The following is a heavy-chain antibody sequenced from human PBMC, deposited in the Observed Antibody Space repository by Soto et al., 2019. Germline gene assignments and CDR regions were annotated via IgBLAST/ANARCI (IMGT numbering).Heavy chain of an antibody. V-gene: IGHV3-74*01. Sequence: GGSLRLSCAASGFTFSSYSMNWVRQAPGKGLVWVSHINSDGSTIVYADSVKGRFTISRDNAKSTLYLQMNSLRAEDTAVYYCARERLILNPTQAERQGFDPWGQGTLVTVSS. D-gene: IGHD1-1*01. CDR2: INSDGSTI. CDR1: GFTFSSYS. CDR3: ARERLILNPTQAERQGFDP. J-gene: IGHJ5*02.